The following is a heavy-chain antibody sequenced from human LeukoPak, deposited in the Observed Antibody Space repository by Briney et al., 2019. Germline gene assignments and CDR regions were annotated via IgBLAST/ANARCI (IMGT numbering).Heavy chain of an antibody. Sequence: SETLSLTCTVSRGSISSYYWSWIRQPPGQGLEWIGYIYYSGSTDYNPSLKSRVNISVDTSKNQFSLKLSSVTAADTGVYYCARVRVSSGSHPWYFDYWGQETLVTVSS. J-gene: IGHJ4*02. V-gene: IGHV4-59*01. D-gene: IGHD3-22*01. CDR1: RGSISSYY. CDR2: IYYSGST. CDR3: ARVRVSSGSHPWYFDY.